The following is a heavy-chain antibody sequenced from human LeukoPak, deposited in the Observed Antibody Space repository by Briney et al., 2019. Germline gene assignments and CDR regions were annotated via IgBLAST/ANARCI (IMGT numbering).Heavy chain of an antibody. V-gene: IGHV4-34*01. D-gene: IGHD4-17*01. J-gene: IGHJ4*02. CDR1: GGSFSGYY. CDR3: ARGRKDYGDYAIDY. CDR2: INHSGST. Sequence: SETLSLTCAVSGGSFSGYYWSWIRQPPGKGLEWIGEINHSGSTNYNPSLKSRVTISVVTSKNQFSLKLSSVTAADTAVYYCARGRKDYGDYAIDYWGQGTLVTVSS.